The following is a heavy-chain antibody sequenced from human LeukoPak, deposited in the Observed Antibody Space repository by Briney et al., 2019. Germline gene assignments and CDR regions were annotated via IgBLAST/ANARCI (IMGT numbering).Heavy chain of an antibody. CDR2: INTDGSVT. CDR1: GFTFSSYV. CDR3: ASDFVWLLYDY. D-gene: IGHD3-9*01. V-gene: IGHV3-74*01. Sequence: PGGSLRLSCAASGFTFSSYVMHWVRQAPGKGLVWVSRINTDGSVTSYADSVRGRFTVSRDDAMDTLYLQMNSLRAEDTAVYYCASDFVWLLYDYWGHGTLVTVSS. J-gene: IGHJ4*01.